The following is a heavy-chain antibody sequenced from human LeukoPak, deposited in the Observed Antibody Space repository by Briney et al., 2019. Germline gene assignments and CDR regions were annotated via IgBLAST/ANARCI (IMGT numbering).Heavy chain of an antibody. CDR1: GGTFSSYG. D-gene: IGHD3-22*01. V-gene: IGHV1-18*01. CDR3: ARLFVPYYDSSGYPYYFDY. CDR2: ISAYNGNT. Sequence: GASVKVSCKASGGTFSSYGISWVRQAPGQGLEWMGWISAYNGNTNYAQKLQGRVTMTTDTSTSTAYMELRSLRSDDTAVYYCARLFVPYYDSSGYPYYFDYWGQGTLVTVSS. J-gene: IGHJ4*02.